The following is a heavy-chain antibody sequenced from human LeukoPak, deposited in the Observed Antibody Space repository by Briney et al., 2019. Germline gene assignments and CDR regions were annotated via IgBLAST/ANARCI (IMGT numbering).Heavy chain of an antibody. CDR1: GFTFNDAW. Sequence: PGGSLRLSCAASGFTFNDAWMSWVRQAPGKGLEWVGRIKSKADGGTTDYAAPVKGRFAISRDDSKHTLYLQMNSLRAEDTAVYYCAKRIQSAMATGYWGQGTLVTVSS. V-gene: IGHV3-15*01. J-gene: IGHJ4*02. CDR2: IKSKADGGTT. D-gene: IGHD5-18*01. CDR3: AKRIQSAMATGY.